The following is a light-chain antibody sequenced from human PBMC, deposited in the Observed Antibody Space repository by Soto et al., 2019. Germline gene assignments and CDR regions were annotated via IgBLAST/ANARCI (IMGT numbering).Light chain of an antibody. V-gene: IGKV1-39*01. CDR3: QQSYNTPLT. CDR1: QTIGTY. CDR2: DAS. J-gene: IGKJ1*01. Sequence: IEVTQSPSSLAASLGDRVTITCRASQTIGTYLNWYRQKSGAAPELLIYDASTLQSGVPSRFRGGASGTDCTITISSLHLDDFATYYCQQSYNTPLTFGQGTKVEIK.